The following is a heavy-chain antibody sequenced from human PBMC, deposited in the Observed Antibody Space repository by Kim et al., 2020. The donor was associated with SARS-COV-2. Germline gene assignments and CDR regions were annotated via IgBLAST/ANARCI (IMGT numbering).Heavy chain of an antibody. J-gene: IGHJ4*02. CDR3: ASLAGPEMVDY. V-gene: IGHV1-69*01. Sequence: AKHAQKFQGRVTITADESTSTAYMELSSLRSEDTAVYYCASLAGPEMVDYWGQGTLVTVSS. D-gene: IGHD6-13*01. CDR2: A.